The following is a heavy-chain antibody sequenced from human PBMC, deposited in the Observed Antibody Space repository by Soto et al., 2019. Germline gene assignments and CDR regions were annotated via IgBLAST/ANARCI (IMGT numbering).Heavy chain of an antibody. D-gene: IGHD3-22*01. Sequence: VQLVESGGGVVQPGRSLRLSCAASGFTFSSYGMHWVRQAPGKGLEWVAVIWYDGSNKYYADSVKGRFTISRDNSKNTLYLQMNSLRAEDTAVYYCARDRNHDSSGYYYIFDYWGQGTLVTVSS. J-gene: IGHJ4*02. CDR2: IWYDGSNK. CDR1: GFTFSSYG. CDR3: ARDRNHDSSGYYYIFDY. V-gene: IGHV3-33*01.